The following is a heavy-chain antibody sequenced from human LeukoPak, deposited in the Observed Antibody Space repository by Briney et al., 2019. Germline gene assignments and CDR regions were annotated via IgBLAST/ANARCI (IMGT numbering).Heavy chain of an antibody. Sequence: GGSLRLSCAASGFTFNSYWFHWVRQAPGKGLGWVSRMNSDGSDTIYADSVKGRFTISRDNAKSTVYLQMNSLKAEDTAVYYCARGGYHHGFDIWGQGTMVTVSS. CDR2: MNSDGSDT. J-gene: IGHJ3*02. D-gene: IGHD2-15*01. CDR3: ARGGYHHGFDI. V-gene: IGHV3-74*01. CDR1: GFTFNSYW.